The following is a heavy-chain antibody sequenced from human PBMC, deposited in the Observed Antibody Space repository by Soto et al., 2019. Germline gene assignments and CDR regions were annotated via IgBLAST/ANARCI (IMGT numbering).Heavy chain of an antibody. CDR3: ARDLSRADCSGGSCYSGGLDY. V-gene: IGHV3-7*01. Sequence: EVQLVESGGGLVQPGGSLRLSCAASGFTFSSYWMSWVRQAPGKGLEWVANIKQDGSEKYYVDSVKGRFTISRDNAKNSLYLQMNSLRAEDTAVYYCARDLSRADCSGGSCYSGGLDYWGQGTLVTVS. CDR2: IKQDGSEK. CDR1: GFTFSSYW. J-gene: IGHJ4*02. D-gene: IGHD2-15*01.